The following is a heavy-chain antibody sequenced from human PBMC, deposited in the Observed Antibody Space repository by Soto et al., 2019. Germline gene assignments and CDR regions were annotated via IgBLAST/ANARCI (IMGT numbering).Heavy chain of an antibody. D-gene: IGHD6-19*01. V-gene: IGHV1-69*13. CDR3: ESASGIAVAGGAFDI. Sequence: SVKVSCKASGGTFSGYAISWVGLAPGQGLEWVGGIIPIFGTANYAQKFQGRVTITADESTSTAYMELSSLRSEDTAVYYCESASGIAVAGGAFDIWGQGTMVTVSS. J-gene: IGHJ3*02. CDR1: GGTFSGYA. CDR2: IIPIFGTA.